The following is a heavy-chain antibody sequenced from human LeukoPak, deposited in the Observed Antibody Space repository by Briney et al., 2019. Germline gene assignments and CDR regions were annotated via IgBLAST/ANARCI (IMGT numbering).Heavy chain of an antibody. Sequence: GGSLRLSCAASGFTFSSYGMHWVRQAPGKGLEWVSSISSSSSYIYYADSVKGRFTISRDNAKNSLYLQMNSLRAEDTAVYYCARGSGSYSDYWGQGTLVTVSS. J-gene: IGHJ4*02. V-gene: IGHV3-21*01. CDR1: GFTFSSYG. D-gene: IGHD1-26*01. CDR3: ARGSGSYSDY. CDR2: ISSSSSYI.